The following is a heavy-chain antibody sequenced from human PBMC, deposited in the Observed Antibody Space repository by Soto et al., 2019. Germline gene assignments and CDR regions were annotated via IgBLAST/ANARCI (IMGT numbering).Heavy chain of an antibody. CDR2: MNPNSGNT. CDR3: ARTFSGIAAFDI. J-gene: IGHJ3*02. CDR1: GYTFTSYD. V-gene: IGHV1-8*01. Sequence: ASVKVSCKASGYTFTSYDINWVRQATGQGLEWMGWMNPNSGNTGYAQKFQGRVTMTRNTSISTAYMELSSLRSEDTAVYYCARTFSGIAAFDIWGQGTMVTVSS. D-gene: IGHD6-13*01.